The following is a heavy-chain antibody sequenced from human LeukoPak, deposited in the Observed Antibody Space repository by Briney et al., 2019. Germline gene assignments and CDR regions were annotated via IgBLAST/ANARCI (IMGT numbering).Heavy chain of an antibody. J-gene: IGHJ4*02. CDR2: INHSGST. D-gene: IGHD6-19*01. Sequence: SETLSLTCAVSGESFSNYFWSRIRQPPGKGLDWIGEINHSGSTNYNPSLKSRVTVSVDTAKNQLSLKLSSVTAADTAVYYCARGGGVAVADYFFDYWGQGTLVTVSS. CDR3: ARGGGVAVADYFFDY. CDR1: GESFSNYF. V-gene: IGHV4-34*01.